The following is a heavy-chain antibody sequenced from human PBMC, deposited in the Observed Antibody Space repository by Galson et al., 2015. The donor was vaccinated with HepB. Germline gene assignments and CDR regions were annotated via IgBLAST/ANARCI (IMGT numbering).Heavy chain of an antibody. CDR1: GFTFGDYA. CDR3: TSDPDLYYDFWSGYYDY. Sequence: SLRLSCAASGFTFGDYAMSWFRQAPGKGLEWVGFIRSKAYGGTTEYAASVKGRFTILRDDSKSIAYLQMNSLKTEDTAVYYCTSDPDLYYDFWSGYYDYWGQGTLVTVSS. V-gene: IGHV3-49*03. CDR2: IRSKAYGGTT. D-gene: IGHD3-3*01. J-gene: IGHJ4*02.